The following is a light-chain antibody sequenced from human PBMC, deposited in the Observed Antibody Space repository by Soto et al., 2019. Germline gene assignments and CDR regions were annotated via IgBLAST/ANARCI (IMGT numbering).Light chain of an antibody. Sequence: EIVMTQSPATLSVSPGERATLSCRASQSVSSNLAWYQQKPGQAPRLLIYGASTRATGIPARFSGSGSRTEFTLTISSLQSEDFAVYYCQQYNNWPLRTFGQGTKVDI. CDR1: QSVSSN. CDR2: GAS. J-gene: IGKJ1*01. V-gene: IGKV3-15*01. CDR3: QQYNNWPLRT.